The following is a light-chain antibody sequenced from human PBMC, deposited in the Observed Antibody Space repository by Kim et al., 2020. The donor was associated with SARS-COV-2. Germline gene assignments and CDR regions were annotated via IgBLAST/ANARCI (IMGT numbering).Light chain of an antibody. Sequence: EIVLTQSPGTLSLSPGERATLSCRASQSISSNYLAWYQQKPGQAPRLLIYGASSRATGIPDRFSGSGSGTDFTLTISRLEPEDFAVYYCQQYGSPPITFGQGTKVDIK. J-gene: IGKJ1*01. CDR2: GAS. CDR3: QQYGSPPIT. CDR1: QSISSNY. V-gene: IGKV3-20*01.